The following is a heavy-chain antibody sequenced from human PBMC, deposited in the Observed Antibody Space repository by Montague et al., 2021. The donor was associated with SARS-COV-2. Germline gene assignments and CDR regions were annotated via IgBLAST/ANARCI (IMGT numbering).Heavy chain of an antibody. J-gene: IGHJ6*02. CDR2: ISSSGSII. V-gene: IGHV3-48*03. Sequence: SLRLSCAASGFTFTHYEMNWVRQAPGKGLEWVSYISSSGSIIYYXDSVKGRFTISRDVAKNSLYLQMSSLRAEDTAVYYCARDREYCSSASCYDFYYGMDVWGPGTTVTVSS. CDR1: GFTFTHYE. D-gene: IGHD2-2*01. CDR3: ARDREYCSSASCYDFYYGMDV.